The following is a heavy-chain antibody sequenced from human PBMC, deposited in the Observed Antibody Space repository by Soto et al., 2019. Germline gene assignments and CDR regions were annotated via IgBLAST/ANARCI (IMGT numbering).Heavy chain of an antibody. CDR2: ISAYNGNT. CDR1: GYTFTSYG. D-gene: IGHD3-16*02. Sequence: GASVKVSCKASGYTFTSYGISWVRQAPGQGLGWMGWISAYNGNTNYAQKLQGRVTMTTDTSTSTAYMELRSLRSDDTAVYYCARGGGKSYYDNIGGSYRKYYFDSGGQGTLATVPS. CDR3: ARGGGKSYYDNIGGSYRKYYFDS. J-gene: IGHJ4*02. V-gene: IGHV1-18*01.